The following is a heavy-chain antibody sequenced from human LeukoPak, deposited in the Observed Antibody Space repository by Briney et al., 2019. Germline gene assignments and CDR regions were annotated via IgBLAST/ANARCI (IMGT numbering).Heavy chain of an antibody. CDR1: GYTFTGYY. CDR2: FNPDSGGT. V-gene: IGHV1-2*02. J-gene: IGHJ4*02. CDR3: ARQQQLLDY. Sequence: ASVTVSCKASGYTFTGYYTHWVRQAPGQGLEWMGWFNPDSGGTHYAQKFQGRVTMTRDTSISTAYMELNRLRSDDTAVYYCARQQQLLDYWGQGTLVTVSS. D-gene: IGHD6-13*01.